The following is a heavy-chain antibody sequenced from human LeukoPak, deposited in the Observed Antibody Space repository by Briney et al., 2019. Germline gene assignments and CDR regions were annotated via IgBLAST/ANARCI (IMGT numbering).Heavy chain of an antibody. CDR1: GFTFSSDE. CDR3: AKDGTTQTTNYFYAMDV. CDR2: ISIGGSTT. J-gene: IGHJ6*02. D-gene: IGHD1-7*01. Sequence: VQPGGSLRLSCIGSGFTFSSDEMNWVRQAPGKGLEWVSYISIGGSTTYYADSVKGRFTISRDDAKNSLYLQMNSLRAEDTATYYCAKDGTTQTTNYFYAMDVWGQGTTVTVSS. V-gene: IGHV3-48*03.